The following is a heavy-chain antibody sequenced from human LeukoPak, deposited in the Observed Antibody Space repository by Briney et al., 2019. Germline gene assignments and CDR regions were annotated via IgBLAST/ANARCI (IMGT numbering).Heavy chain of an antibody. V-gene: IGHV3-23*01. CDR3: AKDRAVVVPAAPVY. Sequence: GGSLRLSCAASGFTFSTYAVNWVRQAPGKGLEWVSAISGSGGSAYYADSVKGRFTISRDNSKNTLYLQMNSLRAEDTAVYYCAKDRAVVVPAAPVYWGQGTLVTVSS. J-gene: IGHJ4*02. CDR1: GFTFSTYA. D-gene: IGHD2-2*01. CDR2: ISGSGGSA.